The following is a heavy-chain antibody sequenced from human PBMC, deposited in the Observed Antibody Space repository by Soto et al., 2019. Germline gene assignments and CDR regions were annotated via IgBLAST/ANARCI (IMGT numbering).Heavy chain of an antibody. CDR2: IDPSDSYS. D-gene: IGHD2-21*01. CDR3: ARQGEMYYYMDV. Sequence: PGESLKISCKGSGYSFSSYWSSWVRQMPGKGLEWMGRIDPSDSYSNYSPSFQGHVTISADKSISTAYLQWSSLKASDTAMYYCARQGEMYYYMDVWGKGTTVTVSS. J-gene: IGHJ6*03. CDR1: GYSFSSYW. V-gene: IGHV5-10-1*01.